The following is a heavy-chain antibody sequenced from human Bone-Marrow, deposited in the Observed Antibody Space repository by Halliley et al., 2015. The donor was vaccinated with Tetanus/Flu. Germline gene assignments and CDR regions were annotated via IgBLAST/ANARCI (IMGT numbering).Heavy chain of an antibody. CDR2: IFPEDSDT. D-gene: IGHD6-19*01. Sequence: WVGLIFPEDSDTKYGPSFRGQVTVSVDKSSRTASLQWRSLKASDSALYYCARTYSSGWHSPFDFWGQGTLVTVSS. J-gene: IGHJ4*02. V-gene: IGHV5-51*01. CDR3: ARTYSSGWHSPFDF.